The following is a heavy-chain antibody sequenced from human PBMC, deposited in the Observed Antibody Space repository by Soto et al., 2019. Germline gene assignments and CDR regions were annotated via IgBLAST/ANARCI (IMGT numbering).Heavy chain of an antibody. V-gene: IGHV1-2*04. CDR1: GYTFTGYY. D-gene: IGHD2-2*01. J-gene: IGHJ6*02. Sequence: ASVKVSCKASGYTFTGYYMHWVRQAPGQGLEWMGWINPNSGGTNYAQKFQGWVTMTRDTSISTAYMELSRLRSDDTAVYYCARARYCSSTSCYSHYYYGMDVWGQGTTVTVSS. CDR3: ARARYCSSTSCYSHYYYGMDV. CDR2: INPNSGGT.